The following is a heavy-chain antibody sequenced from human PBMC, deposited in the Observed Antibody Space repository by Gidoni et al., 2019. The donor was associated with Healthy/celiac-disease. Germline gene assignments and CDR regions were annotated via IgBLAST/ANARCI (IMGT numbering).Heavy chain of an antibody. CDR3: APPPSGVTTRGRHWFDP. CDR1: GFTFRSYA. CDR2: ISGSGGST. D-gene: IGHD4-17*01. J-gene: IGHJ5*02. V-gene: IGHV3-23*01. Sequence: EVQLLESGGGLVQPGGSLRLSCAASGFTFRSYAMSWVRQAPGKGLEWVSAISGSGGSTYYADSVKGRFTISRDNSKNTLYLQMNSLRAEDTAVYYCAPPPSGVTTRGRHWFDPWGQGTLVTVSS.